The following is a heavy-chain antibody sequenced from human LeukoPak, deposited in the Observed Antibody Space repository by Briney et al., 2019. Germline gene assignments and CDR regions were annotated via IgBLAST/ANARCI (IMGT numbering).Heavy chain of an antibody. Sequence: ASVKLSCKASGYTFTTYDITWVRQAPGQGLEWMGWMNPNSGDTAYAQKFQGRVAMTRDTSISTAYMELSSLRSEDTAVYYCARGLGDYYDTSDFYYAVPAHWGQGTLVTVSS. J-gene: IGHJ4*02. D-gene: IGHD3-22*01. V-gene: IGHV1-8*01. CDR2: MNPNSGDT. CDR1: GYTFTTYD. CDR3: ARGLGDYYDTSDFYYAVPAH.